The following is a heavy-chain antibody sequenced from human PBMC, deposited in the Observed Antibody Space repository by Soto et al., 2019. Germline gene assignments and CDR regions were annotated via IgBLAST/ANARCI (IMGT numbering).Heavy chain of an antibody. Sequence: SETLSLTCAVYGGSFSGYYWSWIRQPPGKGLEWIGEINHSGSTNYNPSLKSRVTISVDTSKNQFSLKLSSVTAADTAVYYCARVSGYKRDDAFDIWGQGTMVTVSS. CDR3: ARVSGYKRDDAFDI. CDR2: INHSGST. CDR1: GGSFSGYY. D-gene: IGHD3-3*01. V-gene: IGHV4-34*01. J-gene: IGHJ3*02.